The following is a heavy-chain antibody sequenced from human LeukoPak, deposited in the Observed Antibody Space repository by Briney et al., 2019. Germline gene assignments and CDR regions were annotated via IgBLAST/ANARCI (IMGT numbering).Heavy chain of an antibody. D-gene: IGHD1-26*01. CDR1: ADSISRSSYF. CDR3: ARGGNYWPQWWFDP. V-gene: IGHV4-39*07. Sequence: SETLSLTCSVSADSISRSSYFWGWIRQPPGKGLEWIANIYYSGNTFYNPSLKSRVTMSLDASKNQFSLELNSVTPADTAVYYCARGGNYWPQWWFDPWGRGTLVSVPS. CDR2: IYYSGNT. J-gene: IGHJ5*02.